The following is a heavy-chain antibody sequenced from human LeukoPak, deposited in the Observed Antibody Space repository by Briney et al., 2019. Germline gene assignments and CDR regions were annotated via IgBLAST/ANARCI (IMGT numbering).Heavy chain of an antibody. J-gene: IGHJ4*02. CDR3: ARDRYSSAWTGTLNY. CDR1: GFIFSLYW. CDR2: INSDGSST. Sequence: GGSLRLSCRASGFIFSLYWMHWVRQALGKGLVWVSRINSDGSSTSYADSVKGRFTISRDNAKNTLYLQMNSLRVEDTAMYYCARDRYSSAWTGTLNYWGQGTLVTVSS. D-gene: IGHD6-19*01. V-gene: IGHV3-74*01.